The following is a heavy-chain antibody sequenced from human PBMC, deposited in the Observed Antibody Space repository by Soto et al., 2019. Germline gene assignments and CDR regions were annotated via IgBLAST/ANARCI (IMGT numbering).Heavy chain of an antibody. CDR2: ISSRSDI. V-gene: IGHV3-21*01. Sequence: PGGSLRLSCVGPGFTFSTYSINWVRQAPGKGLEWVSSISSRSDIYYADSVKGRFTISRDNAKNSVSLQMNSLRAEGTAVYYCAREYTAWPLAYGLDVWGQGTTVTVSS. D-gene: IGHD2-2*02. J-gene: IGHJ6*02. CDR3: AREYTAWPLAYGLDV. CDR1: GFTFSTYS.